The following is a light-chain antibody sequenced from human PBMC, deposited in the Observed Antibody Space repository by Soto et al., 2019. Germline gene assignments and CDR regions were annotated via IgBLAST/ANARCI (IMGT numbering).Light chain of an antibody. Sequence: EXVLTQSPGTLSLSPGERATLSCRASQSVSSSYLAWYQQKPGQAPRLLIYGTSSRATAIPDRFSGSGSGTDFTLTISRLEPEDFAVYYCQQYGSSSWTFGQGTKVDIK. J-gene: IGKJ1*01. CDR1: QSVSSSY. CDR3: QQYGSSSWT. CDR2: GTS. V-gene: IGKV3-20*01.